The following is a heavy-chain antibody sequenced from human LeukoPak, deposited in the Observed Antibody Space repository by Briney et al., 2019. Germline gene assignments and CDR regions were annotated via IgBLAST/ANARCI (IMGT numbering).Heavy chain of an antibody. CDR1: GYTFTSYA. V-gene: IGHV1-3*01. CDR3: ARDWGIAAAGSYLFDY. J-gene: IGHJ4*02. CDR2: INAGNGNT. Sequence: ASVKVSCKASGYTFTSYAMHWVRQAPGQRLEWMGWINAGNGNTKYSQKFQGRVTITRDTSASTAYMELSSLRSEDTAVFYCARDWGIAAAGSYLFDYWGQGTLVTVSS. D-gene: IGHD6-13*01.